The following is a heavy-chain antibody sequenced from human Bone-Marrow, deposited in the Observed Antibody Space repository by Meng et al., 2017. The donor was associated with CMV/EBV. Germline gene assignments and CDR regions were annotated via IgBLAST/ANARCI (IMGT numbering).Heavy chain of an antibody. CDR3: ARAPIAAAGPYYFDD. CDR2: ISSSGSTI. Sequence: GESLKISCAASGFTFSDYYMSWIRQAPGKGLEWVSYISSSGSTIYYADSVKGRFTISRDNAKNSLYLQMNSLRAEDTAVYYCARAPIAAAGPYYFDDRGQRKLVTFAS. D-gene: IGHD6-13*01. CDR1: GFTFSDYY. V-gene: IGHV3-11*01. J-gene: IGHJ4*02.